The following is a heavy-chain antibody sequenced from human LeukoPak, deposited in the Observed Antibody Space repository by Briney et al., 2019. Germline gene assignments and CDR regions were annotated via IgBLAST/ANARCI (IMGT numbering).Heavy chain of an antibody. Sequence: GGSLRLSCAASGFPFNTYVMSWVRQAPGKGLEWVSAINGGGSNTYYADSVKGRFTISRDNSKNMVYLQMNSLRAEDTALYYCAKGCGSTCYSGWNCWGQGTLVTVSS. CDR1: GFPFNTYV. J-gene: IGHJ4*02. D-gene: IGHD2-15*01. CDR3: AKGCGSTCYSGWNC. CDR2: INGGGSNT. V-gene: IGHV3-23*01.